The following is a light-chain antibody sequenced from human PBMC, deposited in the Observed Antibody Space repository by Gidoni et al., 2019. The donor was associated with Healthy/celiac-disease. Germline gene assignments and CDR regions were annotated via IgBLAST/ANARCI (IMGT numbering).Light chain of an antibody. V-gene: IGKV3-11*01. J-gene: IGKJ1*01. CDR2: DAS. CDR3: QQRSNWPPWT. CDR1: QSVSSY. Sequence: EIVLTQSPATLSLSPGERVTLSCRASQSVSSYLAWYQQKPGQAPRLLIYDASNRATGIPARFSGSGSGTDFALTISSLEPEDFAVYYCQQRSNWPPWTCGQGTKVEIK.